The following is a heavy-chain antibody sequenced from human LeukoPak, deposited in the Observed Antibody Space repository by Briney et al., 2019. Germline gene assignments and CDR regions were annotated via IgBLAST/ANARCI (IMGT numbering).Heavy chain of an antibody. V-gene: IGHV3-15*01. CDR3: TTGPDP. J-gene: IGHJ5*02. CDR2: IKRKVEGGTT. CDR1: GLNFSDVW. Sequence: PGGSLRLSCAVSGLNFSDVWMSWVRQAPGKGLEWVGRIKRKVEGGTTDFAAVVKGRFSLSRDDSKNTVFLQMNSLKTEDTGTYYCTTGPDPWGQGTLVTVSS.